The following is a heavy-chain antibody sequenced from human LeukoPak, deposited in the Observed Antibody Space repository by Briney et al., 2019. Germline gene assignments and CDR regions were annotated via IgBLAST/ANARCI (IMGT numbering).Heavy chain of an antibody. CDR1: GFTFSNYW. V-gene: IGHV3-74*01. CDR3: ARDPANYFDY. Sequence: GGSLRLSCATSGFTFSNYWMHWVRQAPGKGLVWVSRIRSDGRRTSYADSVKGRFTISRDNARNTLYLQMNSLRADDTAIYYCARDPANYFDYWGQGTLVTVSS. CDR2: IRSDGRRT. J-gene: IGHJ4*02.